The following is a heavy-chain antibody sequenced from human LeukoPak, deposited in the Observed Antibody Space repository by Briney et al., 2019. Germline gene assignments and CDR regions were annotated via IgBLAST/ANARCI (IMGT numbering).Heavy chain of an antibody. CDR3: ATGRSIRYFDY. D-gene: IGHD3-9*01. CDR2: SHYSGTT. CDR1: GVSIFSYY. J-gene: IGHJ4*02. Sequence: SETLSLTCTVSGVSIFSYYWNWIRQPPGQGLEWIGYSHYSGTTNYPPSLKTRVSISIATSKSHFSLKLTPATAADTAIYYCATGRSIRYFDYWGQGTLLSVSS. V-gene: IGHV4-59*08.